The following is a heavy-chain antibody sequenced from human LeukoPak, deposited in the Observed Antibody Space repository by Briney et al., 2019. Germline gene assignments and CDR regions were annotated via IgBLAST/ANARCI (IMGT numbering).Heavy chain of an antibody. CDR2: INPNSGGT. D-gene: IGHD3-3*01. CDR1: GYTFTGYN. CDR3: ARVPPHDFWSGYYLDY. Sequence: APVKVSCKASGYTFTGYNMHWVRQAPGQGLEWMGWINPNSGGTNYAQKFQGRVTMTRDTSISTAYMELSRLRSDDTAVYYCARVPPHDFWSGYYLDYWGQGTLVTVSS. V-gene: IGHV1-2*02. J-gene: IGHJ4*02.